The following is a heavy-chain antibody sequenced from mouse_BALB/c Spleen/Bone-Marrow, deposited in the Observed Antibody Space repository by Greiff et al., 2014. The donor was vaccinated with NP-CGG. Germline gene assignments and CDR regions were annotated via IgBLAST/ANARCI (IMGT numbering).Heavy chain of an antibody. Sequence: VKVEESGPGLGAPSQSLSITCTVSGFSLTSYGVHWVRQPLGKGLEWLGVIWAGGSTNYNSALMSRLSISKDNSKSQVFLKMNSLQTDDTAMYYCARRGDGYYLDYWGQGTTLTVSS. V-gene: IGHV2-9*02. CDR2: IWAGGST. CDR3: ARRGDGYYLDY. CDR1: GFSLTSYG. D-gene: IGHD2-3*01. J-gene: IGHJ2*01.